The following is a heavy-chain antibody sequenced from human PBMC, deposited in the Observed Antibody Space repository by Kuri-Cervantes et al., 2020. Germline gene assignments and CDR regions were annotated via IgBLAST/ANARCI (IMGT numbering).Heavy chain of an antibody. Sequence: SLTLSLTCAVYVGSFCGYYWSWIRQPPGKGLVWIGDISYSGRTNYNPSLKSRVNISLDTSKTHFSLKLSSGAAADTAVYYCARGLSDCSGYYYDRGRLSRSRYYFDYWGQGTLVTVSS. D-gene: IGHD3-22*01. J-gene: IGHJ4*02. CDR1: VGSFCGYY. CDR3: ARGLSDCSGYYYDRGRLSRSRYYFDY. V-gene: IGHV4-34*01. CDR2: ISYSGRT.